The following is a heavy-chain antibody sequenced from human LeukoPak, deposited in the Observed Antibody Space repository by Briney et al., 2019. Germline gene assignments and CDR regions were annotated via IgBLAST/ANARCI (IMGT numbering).Heavy chain of an antibody. Sequence: SETLSLTCTVSGGSISSSSYYWRWIGQPPGTGLEWIGYIYYSGSTNYNPSLKSRVTISVDTSKNQFSLKLSSVTAADTAVYYCARGYSKIYYWGPGTLVTVSS. CDR3: ARGYSKIYY. CDR1: GGSISSSSYY. V-gene: IGHV4-61*01. J-gene: IGHJ4*02. CDR2: IYYSGST. D-gene: IGHD4-11*01.